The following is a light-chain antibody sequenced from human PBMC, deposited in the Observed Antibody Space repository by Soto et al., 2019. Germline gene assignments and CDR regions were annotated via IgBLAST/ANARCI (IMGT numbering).Light chain of an antibody. CDR2: TTS. V-gene: IGKV1-39*01. Sequence: DIQMTQSPSSLSASVGDRVTITCRASQSIANYLNWYQQKPGKATKLLIYTTSSLQSGVPSRFSGSGSGTDFTLTISSLQPEDFATYFCQQSYSFPKTFGQGTKVEI. J-gene: IGKJ1*01. CDR3: QQSYSFPKT. CDR1: QSIANY.